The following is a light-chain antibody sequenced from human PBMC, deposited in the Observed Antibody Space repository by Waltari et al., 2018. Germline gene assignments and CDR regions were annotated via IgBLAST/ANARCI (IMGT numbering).Light chain of an antibody. V-gene: IGLV2-11*01. CDR3: CSYAGFYTYV. CDR2: DVT. CDR1: SSDCGGFKH. Sequence: QPALTQPRPVSGSPGPSVPLSCTATSSDCGGFKHVSWFQQHPGEAPKLIIYDVTKRPSGVPGRFSGSKSGNTACLTISGLQAEDDSDYYCCSYAGFYTYVFGTGTKVTVL. J-gene: IGLJ1*01.